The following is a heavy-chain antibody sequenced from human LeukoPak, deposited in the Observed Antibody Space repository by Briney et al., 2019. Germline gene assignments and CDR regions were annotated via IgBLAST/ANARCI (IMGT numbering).Heavy chain of an antibody. CDR3: ARGPGSGSYYSWFDP. D-gene: IGHD3-10*01. CDR1: GFTFNSDG. CDR2: IQYDGSYK. V-gene: IGHV3-30*02. J-gene: IGHJ5*02. Sequence: GGSLRLSCAASGFTFNSDGMHRVRQAPGKGLEWVAFIQYDGSYKDYAESVKGRFTISRDNSKNTLYLQMDSLRPEDTAVYYCARGPGSGSYYSWFDPWGQGTLVTVSS.